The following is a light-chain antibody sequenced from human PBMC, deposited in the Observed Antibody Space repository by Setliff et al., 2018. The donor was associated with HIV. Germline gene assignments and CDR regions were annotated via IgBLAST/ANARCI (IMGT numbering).Light chain of an antibody. CDR2: DVT. J-gene: IGLJ1*01. V-gene: IGLV2-11*01. CDR3: CSYAGSYTYV. CDR1: SSDVGAYNY. Sequence: QSALTQPRSVSGSPGQSVTISCTGTSSDVGAYNYVSWYQKHPGKAPKLMIYDVTKRPSGVPDHFSGSKSGNTASLTISGLQAEDEADYYCCSYAGSYTYVFGTGTKVTVL.